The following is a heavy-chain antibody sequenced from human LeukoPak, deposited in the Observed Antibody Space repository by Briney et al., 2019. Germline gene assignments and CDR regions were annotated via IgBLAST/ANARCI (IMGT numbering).Heavy chain of an antibody. Sequence: PGGSLRLSCAASGFTFSSYGMHWVRQAPGKGLEWVSSISMSSTYIYYADSVKGRFTISRDNAKNSLYLQMDSLRDEDTAVYYCTRAPYSSGWYTVDFWGQGTLVTVSS. CDR3: TRAPYSSGWYTVDF. D-gene: IGHD6-19*01. CDR1: GFTFSSYG. J-gene: IGHJ4*02. V-gene: IGHV3-21*01. CDR2: ISMSSTYI.